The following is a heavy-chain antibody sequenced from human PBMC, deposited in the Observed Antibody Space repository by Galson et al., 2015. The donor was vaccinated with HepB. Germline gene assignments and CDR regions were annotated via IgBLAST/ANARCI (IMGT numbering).Heavy chain of an antibody. J-gene: IGHJ4*02. CDR3: AKEQGPGDYVGYFDY. CDR1: GFTFLSYV. Sequence: SLRLSCAASGFTFLSYVLHWVRQAPVKGLEWVAVIWYDRSNKYYADSVQGRFTISRDNSKNTLYLQMNSLRAEDTAVYYCAKEQGPGDYVGYFDYWGQGTLVTVSS. V-gene: IGHV3-33*06. D-gene: IGHD4-17*01. CDR2: IWYDRSNK.